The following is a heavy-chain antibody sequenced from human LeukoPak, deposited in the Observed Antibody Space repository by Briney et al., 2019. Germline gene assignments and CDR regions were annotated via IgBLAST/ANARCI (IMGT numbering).Heavy chain of an antibody. V-gene: IGHV6-1*01. CDR2: TYYRFNWYH. J-gene: IGHJ4*02. CDR3: ARGDFFGY. CDR1: GDTVSSNSAA. D-gene: IGHD3-3*01. Sequence: SQTLSLTCAISGDTVSSNSAAWSWIRQSPSRGLEWLGRTYYRFNWYHDYAVSVRSRVSVNPDTSKNQFSLKLSSVTAADTAVYYCARGDFFGYWGQGTLVTVSS.